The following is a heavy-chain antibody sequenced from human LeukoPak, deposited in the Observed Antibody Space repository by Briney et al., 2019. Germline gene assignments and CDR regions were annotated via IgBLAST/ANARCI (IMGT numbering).Heavy chain of an antibody. V-gene: IGHV4-39*01. CDR2: MYYSGST. CDR1: GGSISSSSYY. J-gene: IGHJ4*02. Sequence: SETLSLTCTVSGGSISSSSYYWGWIRQPPGKGLEWIGSMYYSGSTYYNPSFKSRVTISVDTSKNQFSLKLSSVTAADTALYYCTRHVWSGYYCFDHWGQGTLVTVSS. D-gene: IGHD3-3*01. CDR3: TRHVWSGYYCFDH.